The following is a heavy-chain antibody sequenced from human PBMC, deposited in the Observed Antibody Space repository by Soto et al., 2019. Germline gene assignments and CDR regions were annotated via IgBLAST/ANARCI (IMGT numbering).Heavy chain of an antibody. V-gene: IGHV1-3*04. CDR1: GYTFASYA. CDR3: AREGALGGPNWFDP. D-gene: IGHD3-16*01. Sequence: QVQLVQSGAEVKKPGASVKLSCKAAGYTFASYALHWLRQAPGQRLEWMGWINTGNAGTQYSQKFQARITITRDTSASTAYMELGSLTSEDTAVYYCAREGALGGPNWFDPWGQGTLVTVSS. J-gene: IGHJ5*02. CDR2: INTGNAGT.